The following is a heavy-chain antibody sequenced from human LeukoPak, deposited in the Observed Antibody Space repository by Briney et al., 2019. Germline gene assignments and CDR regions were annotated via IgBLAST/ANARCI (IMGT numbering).Heavy chain of an antibody. Sequence: PGGSLRLSCAASGFIFSSYGMHWVRQAPGKGLEWVAVISSDGTFKYYADPMKGRFTISRDNSKNTLYLQMNSLRAEDTAVYYCAKDRIAAAGMGALVFWGQGTLVTVSS. CDR1: GFIFSSYG. CDR3: AKDRIAAAGMGALVF. CDR2: ISSDGTFK. D-gene: IGHD6-13*01. J-gene: IGHJ4*02. V-gene: IGHV3-30*18.